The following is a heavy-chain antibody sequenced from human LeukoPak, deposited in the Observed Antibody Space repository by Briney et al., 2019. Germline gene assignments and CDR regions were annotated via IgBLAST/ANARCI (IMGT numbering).Heavy chain of an antibody. CDR3: AKQYSFGCFDY. CDR1: GFTFDDYA. V-gene: IGHV3-9*01. Sequence: GGSLRLSCAASGFTFDDYAMHWVRQAPGKGLEWVSGISWNSGSIGYADSVKGRFTISRDNSKNTLYLQMNSLRAEDTAVYYCAKQYSFGCFDYWGQGTLVTVSS. CDR2: ISWNSGSI. D-gene: IGHD5-18*01. J-gene: IGHJ4*02.